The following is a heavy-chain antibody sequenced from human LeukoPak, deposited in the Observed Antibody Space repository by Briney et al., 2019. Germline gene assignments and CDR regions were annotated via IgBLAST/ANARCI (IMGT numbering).Heavy chain of an antibody. J-gene: IGHJ5*02. CDR2: IYYSGST. Sequence: SQTLSLTCTVSGGSISSGGYYWSWIRQHPGKSLEWIGYIYYSGSTYYNPSLKSRVTISVDTSKNQFSLKLSSVTAADTAVYYCARVSGRKRYNWFDPWGQGTLVTVSS. CDR1: GGSISSGGYY. CDR3: ARVSGRKRYNWFDP. V-gene: IGHV4-31*03. D-gene: IGHD3-10*01.